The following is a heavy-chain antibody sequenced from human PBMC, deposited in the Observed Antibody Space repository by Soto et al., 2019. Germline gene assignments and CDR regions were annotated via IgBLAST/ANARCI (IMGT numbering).Heavy chain of an antibody. CDR1: GGTFSSYA. CDR2: IIPIFGTA. Sequence: QVQLVQSGAEVKKPGSSVKVSCKASGGTFSSYAISWVRQAPGQGLEWMGGIIPIFGTANYAQKFQGRVTITADESTSTAYMELSSRRSEDTAVYYWSRGDLELAYCGGDCYSLWYWGQGTLVTVSS. CDR3: SRGDLELAYCGGDCYSLWY. V-gene: IGHV1-69*12. D-gene: IGHD2-21*02. J-gene: IGHJ4*02.